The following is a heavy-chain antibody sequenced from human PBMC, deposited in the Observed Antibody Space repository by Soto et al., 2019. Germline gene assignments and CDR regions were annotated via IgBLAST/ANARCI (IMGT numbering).Heavy chain of an antibody. CDR1: GYSFTSYW. Sequence: PGESLKISCKGSGYSFTSYWISWVRQIPGKGLEWMGRIDPSDSYTNYSPSFQGHVTISADKSISTAYLQWSSLKASDTAMYYCGRLQAAAGDNDLTFDYWGQGTLVNVSS. D-gene: IGHD6-13*01. CDR2: IDPSDSYT. J-gene: IGHJ4*02. V-gene: IGHV5-10-1*01. CDR3: GRLQAAAGDNDLTFDY.